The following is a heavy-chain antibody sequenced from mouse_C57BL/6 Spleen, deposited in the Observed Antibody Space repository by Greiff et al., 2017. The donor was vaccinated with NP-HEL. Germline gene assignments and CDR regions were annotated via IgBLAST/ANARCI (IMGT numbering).Heavy chain of an antibody. CDR1: GYTFTSYW. Sequence: LQQPGAELVMPGASVKLSCKASGYTFTSYWMHWVKQRPGQGLEWIGEIDPSDSYTNYNQKFKGKSTLTVDKSSSTAYMQLSSLTSEDSAVYYCARKGYWYFDVWGTGTTVTVSS. V-gene: IGHV1-69*01. J-gene: IGHJ1*03. CDR3: ARKGYWYFDV. CDR2: IDPSDSYT.